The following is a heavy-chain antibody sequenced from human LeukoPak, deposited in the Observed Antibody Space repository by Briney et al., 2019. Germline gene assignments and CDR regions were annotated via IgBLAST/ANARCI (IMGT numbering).Heavy chain of an antibody. CDR1: GYTFTGYY. J-gene: IGHJ4*02. CDR3: ARGSGEDYYDSSGYYWRYYFDY. Sequence: ASVKVSCKASGYTFTGYYMHWVRQAPGQGLEWMGWINPNSGGTNYAQKFQGRVTMTRDTSISTAYMELSRLRSDDTAVNYCARGSGEDYYDSSGYYWRYYFDYWGQGTLVTVSS. D-gene: IGHD3-22*01. V-gene: IGHV1-2*02. CDR2: INPNSGGT.